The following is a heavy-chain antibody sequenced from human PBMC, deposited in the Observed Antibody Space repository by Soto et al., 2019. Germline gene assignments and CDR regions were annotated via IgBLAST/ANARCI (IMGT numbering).Heavy chain of an antibody. CDR2: ISAHNGNT. V-gene: IGHV1-18*01. D-gene: IGHD1-1*01. Sequence: QVHLVQSGAEVKKPGASVKVSCKGSGYAFTTYGITWVRQAPGQGLEWMGWISAHNGNTNYAQKLQGRVTVTRDTSTCTAYTELRSLRSDDTAVYYCARGRYGNYGGQGALVTVSS. J-gene: IGHJ4*02. CDR3: ARGRYGNY. CDR1: GYAFTTYG.